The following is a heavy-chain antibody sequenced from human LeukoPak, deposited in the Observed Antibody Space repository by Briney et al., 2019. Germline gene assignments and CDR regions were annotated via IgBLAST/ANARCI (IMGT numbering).Heavy chain of an antibody. CDR1: GYTFTSYD. J-gene: IGHJ3*02. CDR3: ARDPEQLGNAFDI. D-gene: IGHD6-13*01. CDR2: MNPNSGNT. Sequence: ASVKVSCKASGYTFTSYDINWVRQATGQGLEWMGWMNPNSGNTGYAQKFQGRVTMTRDTSISTAYMELSRLRSDDTAVYYCARDPEQLGNAFDIWGQGTMVTVSS. V-gene: IGHV1-8*02.